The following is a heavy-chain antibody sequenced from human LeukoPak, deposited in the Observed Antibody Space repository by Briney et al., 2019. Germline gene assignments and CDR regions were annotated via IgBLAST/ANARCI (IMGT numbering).Heavy chain of an antibody. D-gene: IGHD3-22*01. CDR2: IYSGGST. CDR1: GFTVSSNY. V-gene: IGHV3-53*04. CDR3: ARVNYYDSSGSSPSDY. J-gene: IGHJ4*02. Sequence: GGSLRLSCAASGFTVSSNYMSWVRQAPGKGLEWVSVIYSGGSTYYADSVKGRFTISRHNSKNTLYLQMNSLRAEDTAVYYCARVNYYDSSGSSPSDYWGQGTLVTVSS.